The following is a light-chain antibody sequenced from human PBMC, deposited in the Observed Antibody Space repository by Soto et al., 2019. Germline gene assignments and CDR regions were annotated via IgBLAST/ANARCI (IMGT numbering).Light chain of an antibody. J-gene: IGKJ4*01. Sequence: QVSLSPCSVSASVGDRVTITCRASQGITNWLAWYHQKPGNVPTRLLYDAAGRRSAVTSGCFGGGAGTDFTLTIISLQAEDFVTDYCTQAKSIPLTFGGGTKVDI. CDR3: TQAKSIPLT. CDR2: DAA. CDR1: QGITNW. V-gene: IGKV1-12*01.